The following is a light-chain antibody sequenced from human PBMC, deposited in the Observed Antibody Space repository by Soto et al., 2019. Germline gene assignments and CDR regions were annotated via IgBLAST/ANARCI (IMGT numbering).Light chain of an antibody. CDR1: QPVTNY. V-gene: IGKV3-11*01. J-gene: IGKJ5*01. CDR3: QHRSNWPSIT. CDR2: DAS. Sequence: EIVLTQSPATLSLSPGERATLSCRASQPVTNYLTWYQHKPGQAPRLLIFDASNRATGIPARFSGSGSGTDFTLTISSLEPEDFAVYYCQHRSNWPSITFGQGTRLEIK.